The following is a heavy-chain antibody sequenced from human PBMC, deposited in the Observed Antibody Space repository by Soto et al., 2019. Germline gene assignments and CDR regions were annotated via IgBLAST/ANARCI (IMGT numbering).Heavy chain of an antibody. Sequence: PGESLKISCKGSGYSFTSYWIGWVRQMPGRGLEWMGIIYPGDSDTRYSPSFQGQVTISADKSIGTAYLQWSSLKASDTAMYYCARRPLAARRGWFDPWGQGTLVTVSS. CDR1: GYSFTSYW. CDR3: ARRPLAARRGWFDP. D-gene: IGHD6-6*01. V-gene: IGHV5-51*01. CDR2: IYPGDSDT. J-gene: IGHJ5*02.